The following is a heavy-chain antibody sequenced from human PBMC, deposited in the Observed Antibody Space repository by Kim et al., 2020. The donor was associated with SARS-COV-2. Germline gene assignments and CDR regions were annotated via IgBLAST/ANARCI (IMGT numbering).Heavy chain of an antibody. CDR1: GFTFSSYS. V-gene: IGHV3-48*02. D-gene: IGHD6-13*01. CDR3: ARDLSGEHGSWYPFYYYYYGMDV. CDR2: ISSSSSTI. J-gene: IGHJ6*02. Sequence: GGSLRLSCAASGFTFSSYSMNWVRQAPGKGLEWVSYISSSSSTIYYADSVKGRFTISRDNAKNSLYLQMNSLRDEDTAVYYCARDLSGEHGSWYPFYYYYYGMDVWGQGTTVTVSS.